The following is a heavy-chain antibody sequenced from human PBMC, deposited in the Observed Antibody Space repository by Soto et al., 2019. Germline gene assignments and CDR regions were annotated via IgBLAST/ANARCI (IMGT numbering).Heavy chain of an antibody. CDR3: AKRFRGVLLNPEVD. D-gene: IGHD3-10*01. Sequence: EVQLLESGGDLVQPGGSLRLSCAASGLTFSSYAMSWVRQAPGKGLEWVSVISGSGGYTDYADSVKGRFTISRDNSKNTLYLQMNSLRAEDTALYYGAKRFRGVLLNPEVDWGQGTLVTVSS. CDR2: ISGSGGYT. J-gene: IGHJ4*02. V-gene: IGHV3-23*01. CDR1: GLTFSSYA.